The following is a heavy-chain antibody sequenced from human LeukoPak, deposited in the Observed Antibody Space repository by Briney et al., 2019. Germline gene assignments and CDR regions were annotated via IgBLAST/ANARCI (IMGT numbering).Heavy chain of an antibody. V-gene: IGHV4-39*07. Sequence: SETLSLTCTVSGGSISSSSYYWSWIRQPPGKGLEWIGSIYYSGSTYYNPSLKSRVTISVDTSKNQFSLKLSSVTAADTAVYYCARDRGDYIRTGTQFDYWGQGALVTVSS. CDR3: ARDRGDYIRTGTQFDY. J-gene: IGHJ4*02. CDR1: GGSISSSSYY. CDR2: IYYSGST. D-gene: IGHD1-14*01.